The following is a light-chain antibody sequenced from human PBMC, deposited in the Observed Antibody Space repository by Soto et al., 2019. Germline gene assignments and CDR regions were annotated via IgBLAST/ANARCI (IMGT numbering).Light chain of an antibody. CDR3: QQYNNWPQT. CDR1: QSVSDTH. CDR2: GAS. J-gene: IGKJ1*01. Sequence: EILLTQSPGALSLSPGESATLSCRASQSVSDTHVAWYQQKAGRAPRLLIYGASTRATDIPARFGGSGSGTEFTLTISSLQSEDSAIYYCQQYNNWPQTFGQGTKV. V-gene: IGKV3-15*01.